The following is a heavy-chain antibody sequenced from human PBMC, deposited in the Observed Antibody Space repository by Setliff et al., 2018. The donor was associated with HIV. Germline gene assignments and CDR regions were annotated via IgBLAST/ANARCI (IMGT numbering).Heavy chain of an antibody. CDR1: GYTFTSYG. CDR2: INPDNGDT. J-gene: IGHJ5*02. V-gene: IGHV1-18*01. CDR3: ARDDRGRLRGLGPFDP. Sequence: VASVKVSCKASGYTFTSYGITWVRQAPGQGLEWMGWINPDNGDTKYAQKLQGRVTMTTDTSTSTAYMDLRSLRSDDTAVYYCARDDRGRLRGLGPFDPWGQGTLVTVSS. D-gene: IGHD3-10*01.